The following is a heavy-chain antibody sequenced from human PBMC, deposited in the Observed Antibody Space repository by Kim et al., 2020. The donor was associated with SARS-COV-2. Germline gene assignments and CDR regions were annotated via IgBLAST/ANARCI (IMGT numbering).Heavy chain of an antibody. V-gene: IGHV3-48*02. CDR3: ARIEQWLVRV. CDR2: TI. D-gene: IGHD6-19*01. Sequence: TIYSADSVKGRFTISRDNAKNSLYLQMNSLRDEDTAVYYCARIEQWLVRVWGQGTMVTVSS. J-gene: IGHJ3*01.